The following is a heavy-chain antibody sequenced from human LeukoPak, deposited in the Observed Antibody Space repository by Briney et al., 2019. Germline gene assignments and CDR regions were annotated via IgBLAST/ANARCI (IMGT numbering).Heavy chain of an antibody. D-gene: IGHD5-18*01. CDR2: ISYDGSNK. Sequence: PGGSLRLSCAASGFTFSSYGMHWVRQAPGKGLEWVAVISYDGSNKYYADSVKGRFTISRDNSKNTLYLQMNSLRAEDTAVYYCAKDTGFEIQLWYGVYYYYGMDVWGQGTTVTVSS. CDR1: GFTFSSYG. J-gene: IGHJ6*02. CDR3: AKDTGFEIQLWYGVYYYYGMDV. V-gene: IGHV3-30*18.